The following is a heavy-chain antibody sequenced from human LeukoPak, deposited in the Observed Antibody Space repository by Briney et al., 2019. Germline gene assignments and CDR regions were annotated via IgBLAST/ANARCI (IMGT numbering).Heavy chain of an antibody. Sequence: GASVKVSCKASGYTFTSYDINWERQATGQGLEWMGWMNPNSGNTGYAQKFQGRVTMTRNTSISTAYMELSSLRSEDTAVYYCARGLFSLYYYDSSGYSDFDYWGQGTLVTVSS. CDR2: MNPNSGNT. D-gene: IGHD3-22*01. V-gene: IGHV1-8*01. CDR1: GYTFTSYD. CDR3: ARGLFSLYYYDSSGYSDFDY. J-gene: IGHJ4*02.